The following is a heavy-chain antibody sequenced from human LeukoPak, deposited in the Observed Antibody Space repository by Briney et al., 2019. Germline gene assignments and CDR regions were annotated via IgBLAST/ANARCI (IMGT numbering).Heavy chain of an antibody. V-gene: IGHV4-59*01. CDR2: IHYIEST. Sequence: SETLSLTCTVSGGSISSYYWSWIRLPPGKGLEWIGYIHYIESTNYNTSLKSRLTRSLKHSRNQFTLKLSSVTAADTAVYYCARDRNGEGRIDYWGQGTLVTVSS. CDR1: GGSISSYY. J-gene: IGHJ4*02. CDR3: ARDRNGEGRIDY. D-gene: IGHD4-17*01.